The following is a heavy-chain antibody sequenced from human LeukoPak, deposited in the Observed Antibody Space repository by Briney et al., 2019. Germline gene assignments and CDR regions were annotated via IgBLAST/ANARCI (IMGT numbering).Heavy chain of an antibody. V-gene: IGHV3-74*01. D-gene: IGHD5-24*01. J-gene: IGHJ6*02. CDR2: IKSDGSST. CDR3: ARGDGYGMDV. Sequence: PGGSLRLSCAASGFTFSSYGMNWVRQAPGKGLVWVSRIKSDGSSTSYADSVKGRFTISRDNAKNTLYLQMNSLRAEDTAVYYCARGDGYGMDVWGQGTTVTVSS. CDR1: GFTFSSYG.